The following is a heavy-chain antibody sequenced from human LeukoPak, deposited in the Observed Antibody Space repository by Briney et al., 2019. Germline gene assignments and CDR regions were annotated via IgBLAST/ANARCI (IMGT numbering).Heavy chain of an antibody. Sequence: PSETLSLTCTVSGGSISSYYWSWIRQPPGKGLEWIGYIYYSGSTNYNPSLKSRVTISVDTSKNQFSLKLSSVTAADTAVYYCARVGPGADPPHFDYWGQGTLVTVPS. CDR1: GGSISSYY. CDR3: ARVGPGADPPHFDY. V-gene: IGHV4-59*01. D-gene: IGHD1-26*01. CDR2: IYYSGST. J-gene: IGHJ4*02.